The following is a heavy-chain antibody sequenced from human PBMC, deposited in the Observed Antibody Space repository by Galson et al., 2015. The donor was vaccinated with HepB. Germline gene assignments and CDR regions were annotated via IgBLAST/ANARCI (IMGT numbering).Heavy chain of an antibody. D-gene: IGHD3-3*01. CDR2: ISAYNGNT. Sequence: SVKVSCKASGYTFTSYGISWVRQAPGQGLEWMGWISAYNGNTNYAQKLQGRVTMTTDTSTSTAYMELRSLRSDDTAVYYCARDALVFGVVIPRPWHVGGECDYWGQGTLVTVSS. J-gene: IGHJ4*02. V-gene: IGHV1-18*04. CDR1: GYTFTSYG. CDR3: ARDALVFGVVIPRPWHVGGECDY.